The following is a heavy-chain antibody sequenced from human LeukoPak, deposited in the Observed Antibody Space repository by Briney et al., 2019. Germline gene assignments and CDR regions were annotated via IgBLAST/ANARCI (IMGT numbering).Heavy chain of an antibody. D-gene: IGHD5-24*01. J-gene: IGHJ4*02. CDR1: GGSFSGYY. CDR3: ARGRWLQPLDY. CDR2: INHSGST. V-gene: IGHV4-34*01. Sequence: PSETLSLTCAVYGGSFSGYYWSWIRRPPGKGLEWIGEINHSGSTNYNPSLKSRVTISVDASKNQFSLKLSSVTAADTAVYYCARGRWLQPLDYWGQGTLVTVSS.